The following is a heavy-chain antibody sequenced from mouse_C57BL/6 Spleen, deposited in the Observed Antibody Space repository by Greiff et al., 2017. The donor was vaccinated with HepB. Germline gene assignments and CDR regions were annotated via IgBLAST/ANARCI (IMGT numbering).Heavy chain of an antibody. CDR2: IYPGDGDT. CDR3: AREGYGKGMDY. D-gene: IGHD2-1*01. Sequence: QVQLQQSGPELVKPGASVKISCKASGYAFSSSWMNWVKQRPGKGLEWIGRIYPGDGDTKYNGKFKGKATLTADKSSSTADLQLSSLTSEDSAVYFCAREGYGKGMDYWGQGTSVTVSS. J-gene: IGHJ4*01. V-gene: IGHV1-82*01. CDR1: GYAFSSSW.